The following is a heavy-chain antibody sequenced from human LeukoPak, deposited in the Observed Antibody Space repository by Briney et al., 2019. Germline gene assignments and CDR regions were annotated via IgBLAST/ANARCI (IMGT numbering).Heavy chain of an antibody. D-gene: IGHD6-13*01. Sequence: SETLSLTCSVSGGSISSSTYYWGWIRQPPGKGLEWIGSIYYSGSSFYNPSLKSRVTMSVDTSKNQFSLKLRSVTAADTAVYYCARHSPGSSSWYEEVRWFDPWGQGTLVTVSS. CDR3: ARHSPGSSSWYEEVRWFDP. V-gene: IGHV4-39*01. J-gene: IGHJ5*02. CDR2: IYYSGSS. CDR1: GGSISSSTYY.